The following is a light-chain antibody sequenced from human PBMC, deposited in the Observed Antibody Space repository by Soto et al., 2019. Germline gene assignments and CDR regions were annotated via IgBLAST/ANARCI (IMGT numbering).Light chain of an antibody. Sequence: QSALTQPASVSGFPGQSITISCTGSSSDVGGYNYVSWYQQHPGKAPKVMIYEVSNRPSGTSDRFSGSKSGNTASLTISRLQAEDEADYYCCSYTSTSTVVFGGGTKLTVL. CDR1: SSDVGGYNY. V-gene: IGLV2-14*01. J-gene: IGLJ2*01. CDR3: CSYTSTSTVV. CDR2: EVS.